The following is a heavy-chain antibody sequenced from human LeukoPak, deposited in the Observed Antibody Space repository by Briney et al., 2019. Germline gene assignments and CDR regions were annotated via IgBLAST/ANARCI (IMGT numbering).Heavy chain of an antibody. CDR1: GYTFTSYY. D-gene: IGHD3-3*01. CDR3: ARGDFWSGSIYYYYYMDV. V-gene: IGHV1-46*01. Sequence: ASVKVSCKASGYTFTSYYMHWVRQAPGQGLEWMGIINPSGGSTNYAQKFQGRVTITTDESTSTAYMELSSLRSEDTAVYYCARGDFWSGSIYYYYYMDVWGKGTTVTVSS. J-gene: IGHJ6*03. CDR2: INPSGGST.